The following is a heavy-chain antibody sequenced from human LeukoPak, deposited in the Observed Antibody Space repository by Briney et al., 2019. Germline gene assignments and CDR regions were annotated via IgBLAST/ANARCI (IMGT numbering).Heavy chain of an antibody. V-gene: IGHV3-11*01. D-gene: IGHD5-12*01. Sequence: PGGSLRLSCAASGFTFSDYYMSWTRQAPGKGLEWVSYISSSGSTIYYADSVKGRFTISRDNAKNTLYLQMNSLRAEDTAVYYCASSGYDYYYYGMDVWGQGTTVTVSS. CDR2: ISSSGSTI. CDR3: ASSGYDYYYYGMDV. J-gene: IGHJ6*02. CDR1: GFTFSDYY.